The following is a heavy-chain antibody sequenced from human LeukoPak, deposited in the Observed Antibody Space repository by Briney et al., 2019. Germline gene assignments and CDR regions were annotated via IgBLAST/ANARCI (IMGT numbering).Heavy chain of an antibody. CDR3: AKAGGYDTNYYLDY. J-gene: IGHJ4*02. CDR1: GFTFDDYA. Sequence: GGSLRLSCAASGFTFDDYAMHWVRQAPGKGLEWVSGISWNSGSIGYADSVKGRFTISRDNAKNSLYLQMNSLRAEDTALYYCAKAGGYDTNYYLDYWGQGTLVTVSS. D-gene: IGHD5-12*01. V-gene: IGHV3-9*01. CDR2: ISWNSGSI.